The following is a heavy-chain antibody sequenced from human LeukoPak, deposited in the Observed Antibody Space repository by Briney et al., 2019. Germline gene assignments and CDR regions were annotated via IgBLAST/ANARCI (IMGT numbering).Heavy chain of an antibody. CDR2: INTNTGNP. CDR1: GYTSTSYA. J-gene: IGHJ5*02. V-gene: IGHV7-4-1*02. D-gene: IGHD2-15*01. CDR3: AREGNCSDNSCYGVNWFDP. Sequence: ASVKVSCKASGYTSTSYAMNWVRQAPGQGLEWVGWINTNTGNPTYAQGFTGRFVFSLDTSVSTAYLQISSLKAEDTAVYYCAREGNCSDNSCYGVNWFDPWGQGTLVTVSS.